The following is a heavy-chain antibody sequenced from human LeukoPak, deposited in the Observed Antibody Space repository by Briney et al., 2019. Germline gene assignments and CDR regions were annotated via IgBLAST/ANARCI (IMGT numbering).Heavy chain of an antibody. V-gene: IGHV3-48*03. Sequence: PGGSLRLSCAASGFTFSSYEMNWVRQAPGKGPEWVSYISSSGSTIDYADSVKGRFTISRDNAKNSLCLQMNSLRAEDTAVYYCARDPPFDPWGQGTLVTVSS. CDR3: ARDPPFDP. CDR2: ISSSGSTI. CDR1: GFTFSSYE. J-gene: IGHJ5*02.